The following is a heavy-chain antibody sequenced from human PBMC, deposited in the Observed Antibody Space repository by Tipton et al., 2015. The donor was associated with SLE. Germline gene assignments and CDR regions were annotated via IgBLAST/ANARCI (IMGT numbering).Heavy chain of an antibody. CDR2: IYYSGST. D-gene: IGHD5-18*01. CDR1: GGSISSSSYY. V-gene: IGHV4-61*05. CDR3: ARGDRGLPPAFDI. Sequence: TLSLTCTVSGGSISSSSYYWGWIRQPPGKGLEWIGYIYYSGSTNYNPSLKSRVTISVDTSKNQFSLKLSSVTAADTAAYYCARGDRGLPPAFDIWGQGTMVTVSS. J-gene: IGHJ3*02.